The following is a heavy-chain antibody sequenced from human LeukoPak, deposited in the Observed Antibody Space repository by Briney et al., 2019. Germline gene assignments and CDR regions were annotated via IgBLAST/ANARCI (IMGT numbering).Heavy chain of an antibody. CDR3: ARVRTGIATNFDY. Sequence: PGGSLRLSCAASGITLTSYAMNWVRQAPGKGLEWVSTITGSGDNKYYADSVKGRFTISRDNSKNTLFLQMTSLRPEDTAVYYCARVRTGIATNFDYWGYGTLVTVSS. CDR1: GITLTSYA. CDR2: ITGSGDNK. J-gene: IGHJ4*01. V-gene: IGHV3-23*01. D-gene: IGHD1-1*01.